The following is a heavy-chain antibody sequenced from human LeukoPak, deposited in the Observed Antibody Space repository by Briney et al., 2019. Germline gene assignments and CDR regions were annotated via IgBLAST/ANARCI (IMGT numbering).Heavy chain of an antibody. V-gene: IGHV1-69*13. Sequence: SVKVSCKASGGTFSSYAISWVRQAPGQGLEWMGGIIPIFGTANYAQKFQGRVTITADESTSTAYMELSSLRSEDTAMYYCATRLYSGYDYSYYFDYWGQGTLVTVSS. D-gene: IGHD5-12*01. CDR1: GGTFSSYA. J-gene: IGHJ4*02. CDR2: IIPIFGTA. CDR3: ATRLYSGYDYSYYFDY.